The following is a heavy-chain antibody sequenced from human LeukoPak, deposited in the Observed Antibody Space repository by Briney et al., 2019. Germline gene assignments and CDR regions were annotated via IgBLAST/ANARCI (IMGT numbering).Heavy chain of an antibody. V-gene: IGHV3-11*01. CDR3: ARSRYCSSTSCRQYSSSWLDY. Sequence: GGSLRLSCAASGFTFSDYYMSWIRQAPGKGLEWVSYISSRGSTIKSADSVKGRFTISRDNAKNSLYLQMNSLRAEDTAVYYCARSRYCSSTSCRQYSSSWLDYWGQGTLVTVSS. J-gene: IGHJ4*02. CDR1: GFTFSDYY. D-gene: IGHD2-2*01. CDR2: ISSRGSTI.